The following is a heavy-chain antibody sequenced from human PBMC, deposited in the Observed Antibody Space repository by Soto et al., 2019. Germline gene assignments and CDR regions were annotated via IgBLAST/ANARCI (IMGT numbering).Heavy chain of an antibody. CDR3: AKDPPLSGSYYYYYMDV. D-gene: IGHD3-10*01. V-gene: IGHV3-23*01. Sequence: GESLKISCAASGFTFSSYAMSWVRQAPGKGLEWVSAISGSGGSTYYADSVKGRFTISRDNSKNTLYLQMNSLRAEDTAVYYCAKDPPLSGSYYYYYMDVWGKGTTVTVSS. J-gene: IGHJ6*03. CDR1: GFTFSSYA. CDR2: ISGSGGST.